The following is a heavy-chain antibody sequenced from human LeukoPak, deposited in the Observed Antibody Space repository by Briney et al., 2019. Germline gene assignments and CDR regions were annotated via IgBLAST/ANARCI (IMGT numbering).Heavy chain of an antibody. CDR1: GFTFSSYG. V-gene: IGHV3-33*01. J-gene: IGHJ4*02. CDR3: ARVPHRGVATIIHFDY. D-gene: IGHD5-12*01. Sequence: GRSLRLSCAASGFTFSSYGMNWVRQAPGKGLEWVAVIWYDGSNKYYADSVKGRFTISRDNSKNTLYLQMNSLRAEDTAVYYCARVPHRGVATIIHFDYWGQGTLVTVSS. CDR2: IWYDGSNK.